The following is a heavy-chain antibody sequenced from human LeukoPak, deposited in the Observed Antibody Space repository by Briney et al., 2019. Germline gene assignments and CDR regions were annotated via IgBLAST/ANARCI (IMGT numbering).Heavy chain of an antibody. Sequence: AGGPLRLSCAASGFTFSSYAMSWVRQAPGKGLEWVSAISGSGGNTYYADSVKGRFTISRDNSQNTLYLQMNSLRAEDTAVYYCAKQRSEVVVAATNYWGQGTLVTVSS. J-gene: IGHJ4*02. CDR1: GFTFSSYA. D-gene: IGHD2-15*01. CDR2: ISGSGGNT. CDR3: AKQRSEVVVAATNY. V-gene: IGHV3-23*01.